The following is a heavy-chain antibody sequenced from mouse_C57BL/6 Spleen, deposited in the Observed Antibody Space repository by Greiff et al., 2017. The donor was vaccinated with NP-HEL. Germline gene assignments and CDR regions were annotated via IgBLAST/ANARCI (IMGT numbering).Heavy chain of an antibody. V-gene: IGHV1-62-2*01. CDR1: GYTFTEYT. CDR3: ARHERGVYYGNYGWFAY. D-gene: IGHD2-1*01. J-gene: IGHJ3*01. CDR2: FYPGSGSI. Sequence: QAQLQQSGAELVKPGASVKLSCKASGYTFTEYTIHWVKQRSGQGLEWIGWFYPGSGSIKYNEKFKDKATLTADKSSSTVYMELSRLTSEDSAVYFCARHERGVYYGNYGWFAYWGQGTLVTVSA.